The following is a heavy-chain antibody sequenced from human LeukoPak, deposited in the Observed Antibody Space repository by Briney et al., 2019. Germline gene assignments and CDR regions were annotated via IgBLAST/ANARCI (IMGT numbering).Heavy chain of an antibody. V-gene: IGHV3-30-3*01. J-gene: IGHJ4*02. CDR1: GFTFSSYA. CDR3: ARGIRFLEWPDDY. D-gene: IGHD3-3*01. CDR2: ISYDGSNK. Sequence: GSLRLSCAASGFTFSSYAMHWVRQAPGKGQEWVAVISYDGSNKYYADSVKGRFTISRDNSKNTLYLQMNSLRAEDTAVYYCARGIRFLEWPDDYWGQGTLVTVSS.